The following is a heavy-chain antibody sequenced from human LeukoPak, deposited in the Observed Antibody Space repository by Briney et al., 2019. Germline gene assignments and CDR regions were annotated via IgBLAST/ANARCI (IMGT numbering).Heavy chain of an antibody. Sequence: GGSLRLSCAASGFTFSSYWMSWVRQAPGKGLEWVSTISGSGGSTYYADSVKGRFTISRDNSKNTLYLQMNSLRAEDTAVYYCAKSDSSGYYYAEYFQHWGQGTLVTVSS. CDR2: ISGSGGST. CDR3: AKSDSSGYYYAEYFQH. CDR1: GFTFSSYW. D-gene: IGHD3-22*01. J-gene: IGHJ1*01. V-gene: IGHV3-23*01.